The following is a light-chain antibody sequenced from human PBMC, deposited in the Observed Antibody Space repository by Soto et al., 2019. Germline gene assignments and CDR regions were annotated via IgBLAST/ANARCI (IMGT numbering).Light chain of an antibody. CDR3: QQGHNWPLT. Sequence: EIVMTQSPATLSVSPGESATLSCRASQSISSDLAWYQQKPGQPPTLLLYGASTRATGVPARFTGSGSGADFTLTISGLQSEDFAVYYCQQGHNWPLTFGQGTRLEI. CDR2: GAS. CDR1: QSISSD. J-gene: IGKJ2*01. V-gene: IGKV3-15*01.